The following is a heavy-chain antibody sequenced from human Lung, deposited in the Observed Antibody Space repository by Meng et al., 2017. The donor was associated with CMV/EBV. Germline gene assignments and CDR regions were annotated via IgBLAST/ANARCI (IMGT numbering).Heavy chain of an antibody. D-gene: IGHD2-15*01. CDR2: ISSNSKYI. CDR1: GFTVSGHH. V-gene: IGHV3-21*01. J-gene: IGHJ4*02. Sequence: GESLKISCAVSGFTVSGHHMSWVRQAPGKGLEWVSSISSNSKYIFYADSVKGRFTISRDNAKNALHLQMNSLRDEDTALYYCARVYCSRGSCSFDYWGQGTLVTVSS. CDR3: ARVYCSRGSCSFDY.